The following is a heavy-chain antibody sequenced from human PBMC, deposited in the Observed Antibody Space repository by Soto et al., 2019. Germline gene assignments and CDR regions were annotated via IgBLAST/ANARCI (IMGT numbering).Heavy chain of an antibody. CDR1: GFTFSSYD. CDR3: ARIASIAVDRFYDL. J-gene: IGHJ2*01. V-gene: IGHV3-13*01. Sequence: GGSLRLSCAASGFTFSSYDMHWVRQATGKGLEWVSAIGTAGDTYYPGSVKGRFTISRENAKNSLYLQMNSLRAEDTAVYYCARIASIAVDRFYDLWGRGTRVPVSS. D-gene: IGHD6-19*01. CDR2: IGTAGDT.